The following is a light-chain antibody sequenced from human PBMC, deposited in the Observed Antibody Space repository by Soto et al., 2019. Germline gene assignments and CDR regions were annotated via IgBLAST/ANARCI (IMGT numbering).Light chain of an antibody. CDR1: QSISSY. Sequence: DIQMTQSPSSLSASVGDRVTITCRASQSISSYLNWYQQKPGKAPKLLIYAASSLQSGVPSRFSGSGSGTDLTLTISSLQPEDFATHYCQQSSSTPAITFGQGTRLEIK. V-gene: IGKV1-39*01. CDR3: QQSSSTPAIT. CDR2: AAS. J-gene: IGKJ5*01.